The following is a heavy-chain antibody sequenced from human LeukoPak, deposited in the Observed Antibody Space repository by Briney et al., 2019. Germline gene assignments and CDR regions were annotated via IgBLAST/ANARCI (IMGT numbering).Heavy chain of an antibody. D-gene: IGHD3-22*01. Sequence: MTSETLSLTCTVSGGSISSGSYYWSWIRQPAGKGLEWIGRIYTSGSTNYNPSLKSRVTISVDTSKNQFSLKLSSVTAADTAVYYCARVYYDSSGYSNYYYMDVWGKGTTVTISS. J-gene: IGHJ6*03. CDR1: GGSISSGSYY. CDR2: IYTSGST. CDR3: ARVYYDSSGYSNYYYMDV. V-gene: IGHV4-61*02.